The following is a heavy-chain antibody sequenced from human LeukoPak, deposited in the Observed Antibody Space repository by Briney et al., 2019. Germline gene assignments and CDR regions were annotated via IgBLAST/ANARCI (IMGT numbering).Heavy chain of an antibody. CDR1: GGSISSSNW. CDR2: IYHSGST. CDR3: ARLVVVTATNWFDP. V-gene: IGHV4-4*02. J-gene: IGHJ5*02. Sequence: PSGTLSLTCAVSGGSISSSNWWSWVRQPPGKGLEWIGEIYHSGSTNYNPSLKSRVTISVDTSKNQFSLKLSSVTAADTAVYYCARLVVVTATNWFDPWGQGTLVTASS. D-gene: IGHD2-21*02.